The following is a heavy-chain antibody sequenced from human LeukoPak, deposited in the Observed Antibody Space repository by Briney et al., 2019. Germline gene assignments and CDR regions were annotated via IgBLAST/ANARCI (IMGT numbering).Heavy chain of an antibody. CDR3: ARGDGSHRREDGFDP. Sequence: SQTLSLTCTVSGGSLSSGDYYWSWIRQPPGKGLEWIGYIYYSGSTYYNPSLKSRVTISVDTSKNQFSLKLSSVTAADTAVYYCARGDGSHRREDGFDPWGQGTLVTVSS. J-gene: IGHJ5*02. D-gene: IGHD5-24*01. V-gene: IGHV4-30-4*08. CDR1: GGSLSSGDYY. CDR2: IYYSGST.